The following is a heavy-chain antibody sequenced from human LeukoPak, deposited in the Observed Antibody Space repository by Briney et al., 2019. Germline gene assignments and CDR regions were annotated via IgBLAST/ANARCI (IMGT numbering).Heavy chain of an antibody. Sequence: GGSLRLSCAASGFTFSSYSMNWVRQAPGKGMEWVSSISSSSSYIYYADSVKGRFTISRDNAKNSLYLQMNSLRAEDTAVYYCAKGQVRGVDQHGDHWGQGTLVTVSS. CDR1: GFTFSSYS. CDR2: ISSSSSYI. CDR3: AKGQVRGVDQHGDH. D-gene: IGHD3-10*01. J-gene: IGHJ4*02. V-gene: IGHV3-21*04.